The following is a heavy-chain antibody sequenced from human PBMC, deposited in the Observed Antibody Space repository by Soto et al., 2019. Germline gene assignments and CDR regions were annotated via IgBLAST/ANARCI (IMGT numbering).Heavy chain of an antibody. J-gene: IGHJ4*02. CDR1: GGSFSGYY. CDR3: ARAADDGYVDYDY. Sequence: VYGGSFSGYYWSWIRQPPGKGLEWIGEINHSGSTNYNPSLKSRVTISVDTSKNQFSLKLSSVTAADTAVYYCARAADDGYVDYDYWGQGTLVTVSS. V-gene: IGHV4-34*01. CDR2: INHSGST. D-gene: IGHD5-12*01.